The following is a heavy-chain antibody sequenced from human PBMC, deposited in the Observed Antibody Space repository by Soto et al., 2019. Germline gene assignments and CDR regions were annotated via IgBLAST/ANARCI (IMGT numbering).Heavy chain of an antibody. CDR1: GFTFTSSA. Sequence: ASVKVSCKASGFTFTSSAVQWVRQARGQRLEWIGWIVVGSGNTNYAQKFQERVTITRDMSTSTAYMELSSLRSEDTAVYYCAAASKSYYDFWSGYPKHYYYGMDVWGQGTTVTVS. V-gene: IGHV1-58*01. J-gene: IGHJ6*02. CDR2: IVVGSGNT. CDR3: AAASKSYYDFWSGYPKHYYYGMDV. D-gene: IGHD3-3*01.